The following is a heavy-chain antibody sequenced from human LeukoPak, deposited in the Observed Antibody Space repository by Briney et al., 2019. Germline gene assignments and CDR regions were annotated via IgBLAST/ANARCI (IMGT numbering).Heavy chain of an antibody. CDR1: GFTFSSSA. D-gene: IGHD3-22*01. J-gene: IGHJ4*02. CDR2: ISSSGVGT. CDR3: AINTSGRYFDY. Sequence: QTGGSLRLSCAASGFTFSSSAMSWVRQVPGKGLEWVSSISSSGVGTYYTDSVKGRFAISRDNSKDTLFLQMNSLRVEDSAVYYCAINTSGRYFDYWGQGTLVTVSS. V-gene: IGHV3-23*01.